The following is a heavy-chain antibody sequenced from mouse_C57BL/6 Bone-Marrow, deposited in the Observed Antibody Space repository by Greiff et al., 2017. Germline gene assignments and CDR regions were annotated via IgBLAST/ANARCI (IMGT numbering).Heavy chain of an antibody. Sequence: EVKLVESGEGLVKPGGSLKLSCAASGFTFSSYAMSWVRQTPEKRLEWVAYISSGGDYIYYADTVKGRFTISRDNARNTLYLQMSSLKSEDTAMYYCTGIITTVVPPYWYFDVWGTGTTVTVSS. J-gene: IGHJ1*03. CDR3: TGIITTVVPPYWYFDV. CDR2: ISSGGDYI. CDR1: GFTFSSYA. D-gene: IGHD1-1*01. V-gene: IGHV5-9-1*02.